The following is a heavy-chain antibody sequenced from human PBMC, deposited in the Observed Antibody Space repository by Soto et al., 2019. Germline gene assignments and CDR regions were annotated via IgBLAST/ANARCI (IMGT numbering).Heavy chain of an antibody. Sequence: GASVKFSCKASGYTFTSYDINWVRQATGQRLEWMGWINPSNGNTEYSQKFQGRVTITRDTSASTAYMELSSLRSEDTAVYYCARARGDYVAFDIWGQGTMVTVSS. CDR1: GYTFTSYD. CDR3: ARARGDYVAFDI. J-gene: IGHJ3*02. CDR2: INPSNGNT. D-gene: IGHD4-17*01. V-gene: IGHV1-3*01.